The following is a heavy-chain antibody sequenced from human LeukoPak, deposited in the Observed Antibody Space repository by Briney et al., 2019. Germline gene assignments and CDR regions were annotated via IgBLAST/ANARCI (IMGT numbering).Heavy chain of an antibody. CDR1: GGSISSSSYY. D-gene: IGHD3-3*01. CDR2: IYFDGNT. V-gene: IGHV4-39*01. CDR3: AAVNRNFWIGYHYFED. Sequence: PSETLSLTCTVSGGSISSSSYYWGWIRQPPGKGLEWIGTIYFDGNTFYNPSLKSRVSISVDMSKNQFSLKLNSVTATDTAVYYCAAVNRNFWIGYHYFEDWGQGTLVSVSS. J-gene: IGHJ4*02.